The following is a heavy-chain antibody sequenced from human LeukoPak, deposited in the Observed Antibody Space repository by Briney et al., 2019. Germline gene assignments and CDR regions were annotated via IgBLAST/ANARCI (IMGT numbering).Heavy chain of an antibody. V-gene: IGHV4-59*01. J-gene: IGHJ5*02. D-gene: IGHD3-16*01. Sequence: MASETLSLTCTVSGGSISSYYWSWIRQPPGKGLEWIGYIYYSGSTNYNPSLKSRVTISVDTSKNQFSLKLSSVTAADTAVYYCAREVVGLHLGESPGLDWFDPWGQGTLVTVSS. CDR1: GGSISSYY. CDR3: AREVVGLHLGESPGLDWFDP. CDR2: IYYSGST.